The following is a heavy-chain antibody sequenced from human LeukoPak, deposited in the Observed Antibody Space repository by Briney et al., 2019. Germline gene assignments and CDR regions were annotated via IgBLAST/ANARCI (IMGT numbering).Heavy chain of an antibody. D-gene: IGHD4-11*01. J-gene: IGHJ4*02. CDR1: GGTFSSYA. CDR2: IIPIFGTA. CDR3: ARAHGRGDYSDLLPLDY. V-gene: IGHV1-69*13. Sequence: SVKVSCTASGGTFSSYAISWVRQAPGQGLEWMGGIIPIFGTANYAQKFQGRVTITADESTSTAYMELSSLRSEDTAVYYCARAHGRGDYSDLLPLDYWGQGTLVTVSS.